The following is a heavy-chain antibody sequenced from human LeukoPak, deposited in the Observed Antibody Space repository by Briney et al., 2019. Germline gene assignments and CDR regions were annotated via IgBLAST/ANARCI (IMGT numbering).Heavy chain of an antibody. J-gene: IGHJ6*03. CDR2: INPNSGGT. V-gene: IGHV1-2*02. Sequence: PGGSLRLSCAASGYTFTGYYMHWVRQAPGQGLEWMGWINPNSGGTNYAQKFQGRVTMTRDTPISTAYMELSRLRSDDTAVYYCARDSSGYSYYMDVWGKGTTVTVSS. CDR3: ARDSSGYSYYMDV. CDR1: GYTFTGYY. D-gene: IGHD3-22*01.